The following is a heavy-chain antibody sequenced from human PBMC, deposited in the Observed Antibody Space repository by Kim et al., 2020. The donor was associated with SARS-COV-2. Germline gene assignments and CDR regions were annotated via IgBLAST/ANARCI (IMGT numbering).Heavy chain of an antibody. CDR2: IKQDGSEK. Sequence: GGSLRLSCAASGFTFSSYWMSWVRQAPGKGLEWVANIKQDGSEKYYVDSVKGRFTISRDNAKNSLYLQMNSLRAEDTAVYYCARDLPSVSGFVVVVAANPGGWFDPWGQGTLVTVSS. CDR1: GFTFSSYW. J-gene: IGHJ5*02. D-gene: IGHD2-15*01. CDR3: ARDLPSVSGFVVVVAANPGGWFDP. V-gene: IGHV3-7*05.